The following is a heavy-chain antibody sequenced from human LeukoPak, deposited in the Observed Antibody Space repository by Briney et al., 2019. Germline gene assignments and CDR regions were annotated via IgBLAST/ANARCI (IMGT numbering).Heavy chain of an antibody. Sequence: GGSLRLSCAASDFTFSSHSMSWVRQAPGKGLEWISSISRSGGSIYYADSLKRRFTISRDNAKNSLYLQMNSLRAEDTAVYFCSRSLKVSAALDVFDIWGQGTMVTVSS. D-gene: IGHD2-2*01. CDR3: SRSLKVSAALDVFDI. CDR1: DFTFSSHS. CDR2: ISRSGGSI. J-gene: IGHJ3*02. V-gene: IGHV3-21*01.